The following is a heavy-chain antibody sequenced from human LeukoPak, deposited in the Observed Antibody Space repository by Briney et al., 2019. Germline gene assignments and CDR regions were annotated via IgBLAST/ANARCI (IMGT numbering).Heavy chain of an antibody. D-gene: IGHD5-18*01. V-gene: IGHV4-4*07. CDR2: IYTSGST. CDR1: GGSISNYY. Sequence: SETLSLTCSVSGGSISNYYWSWIRQPAGKGLEWIGRIYTSGSTNYNPSLKSRVTMSVDTSKNQFSLKLSSVTAADTAVYYCARDVRLPRRAFDIWGQGTMVTVSS. CDR3: ARDVRLPRRAFDI. J-gene: IGHJ3*02.